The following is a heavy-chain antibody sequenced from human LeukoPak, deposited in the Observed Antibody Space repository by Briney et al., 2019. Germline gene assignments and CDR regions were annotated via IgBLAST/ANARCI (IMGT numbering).Heavy chain of an antibody. V-gene: IGHV4-34*01. CDR3: ARGTGYCSSTSCYRGLGLDY. CDR1: SGSFSGYY. Sequence: SETLSLTCAVYSGSFSGYYWSWIRQPPGKGLEWIGEINHSGSTNYNPSLKSRVTISVGTSKNQLSLKLSSVTAADTAVYYCARGTGYCSSTSCYRGLGLDYWGQGTLVTVSS. J-gene: IGHJ4*02. CDR2: INHSGST. D-gene: IGHD2-2*02.